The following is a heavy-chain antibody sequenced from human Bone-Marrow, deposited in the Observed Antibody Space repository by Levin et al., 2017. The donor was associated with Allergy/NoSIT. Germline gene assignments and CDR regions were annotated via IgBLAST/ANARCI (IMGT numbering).Heavy chain of an antibody. D-gene: IGHD3-9*01. V-gene: IGHV3-7*01. CDR1: GFTVSSYW. J-gene: IGHJ3*02. CDR3: ARERGDYDILKRTPWGAFDI. CDR2: IKQDGSEK. Sequence: PGGSLRLSCAASGFTVSSYWMSWVRQAPGKGLEWVANIKQDGSEKYYVDSVKGRFTISRDNAKNSLYLQMNSLRAEDTAVYYCARERGDYDILKRTPWGAFDIWGQGTMVTVSS.